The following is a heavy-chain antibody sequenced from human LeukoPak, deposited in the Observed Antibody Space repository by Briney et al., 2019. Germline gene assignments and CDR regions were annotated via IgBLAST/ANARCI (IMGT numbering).Heavy chain of an antibody. CDR2: ISGSGGNT. Sequence: GGSLRLSCATSGFTFSSYAMSWVRQAPGKGLEWVSSISGSGGNTYYADSVKGRFTISRDYSKNTLYLQMNSQRTEETAVYYCAKGPAMVRGTFDPWGQGTLVTVSS. V-gene: IGHV3-23*01. CDR3: AKGPAMVRGTFDP. J-gene: IGHJ5*02. D-gene: IGHD3-10*01. CDR1: GFTFSSYA.